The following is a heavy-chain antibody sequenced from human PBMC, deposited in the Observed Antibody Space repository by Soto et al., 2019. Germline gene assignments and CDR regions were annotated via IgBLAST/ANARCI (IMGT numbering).Heavy chain of an antibody. V-gene: IGHV4-31*03. D-gene: IGHD6-13*01. CDR2: IYYSGST. CDR1: GGSISSGVYY. J-gene: IGHJ4*01. Sequence: SETLSLTCTVSGGSISSGVYYWSWIRQHPGKGLEWIGYIYYSGSTYYNPSLKSRVTISVDTSKNQFSLKLSSVTAADTAVYYCARSSSSLEFAIDYWGHGTLVTVSS. CDR3: ARSSSSLEFAIDY.